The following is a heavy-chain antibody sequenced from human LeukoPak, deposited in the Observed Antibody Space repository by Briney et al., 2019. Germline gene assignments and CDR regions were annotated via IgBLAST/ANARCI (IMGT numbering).Heavy chain of an antibody. CDR2: IKQDGGET. J-gene: IGHJ5*02. D-gene: IGHD2-8*02. V-gene: IGHV3-7*01. CDR3: SRYWFPTHH. CDR1: GFTFSDYW. Sequence: GGSLRLSCAASGFTFSDYWLSWFRQAPGKGLEWVAYIKQDGGETYYVDSVKGRFTISRDNAKNSLYLQMNSLRAEDTAVYYCSRYWFPTHHWGQGTLVTVAS.